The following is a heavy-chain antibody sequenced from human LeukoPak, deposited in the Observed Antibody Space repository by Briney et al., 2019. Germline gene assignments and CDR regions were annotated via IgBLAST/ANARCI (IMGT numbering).Heavy chain of an antibody. V-gene: IGHV3-7*01. CDR3: ARGLYNRNY. CDR1: GFTFSSYW. CDR2: IKQDGSGK. J-gene: IGHJ4*02. D-gene: IGHD1-14*01. Sequence: PGGSLRLSCAASGFTFSSYWMSWVRQAPGKGLESVANIKQDGSGKYYVDSVKGRFTISRDNAKNSLYLQMNSLRVEDTAVYYCARGLYNRNYWGQGTLVTVSS.